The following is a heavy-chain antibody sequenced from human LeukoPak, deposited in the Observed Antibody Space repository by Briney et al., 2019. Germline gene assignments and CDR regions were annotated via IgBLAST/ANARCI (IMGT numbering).Heavy chain of an antibody. Sequence: GASVNVSCKASGYTFTSYDINWVRQATGQGLEWMGWMNPNSGNTGYAQKFQGRVTMTRNTSISTAYMELSSLRSEDTAVYYCARGSTYYYDSSGYYYGYWGQGTLVTVSS. D-gene: IGHD3-22*01. CDR1: GYTFTSYD. CDR2: MNPNSGNT. CDR3: ARGSTYYYDSSGYYYGY. J-gene: IGHJ4*02. V-gene: IGHV1-8*01.